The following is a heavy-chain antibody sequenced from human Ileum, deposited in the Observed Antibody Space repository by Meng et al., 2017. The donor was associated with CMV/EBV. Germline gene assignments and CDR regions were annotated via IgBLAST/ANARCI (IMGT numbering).Heavy chain of an antibody. CDR2: VHFTGGI. D-gene: IGHD3-10*01. CDR3: ARAAARGVPVDY. V-gene: IGHV4-4*07. Sequence: QGQLQESVTRLVKPSETLSLTCTVSGGPISNYYWTWIRQSAVKGLEFIGRVHFTGGIDYNPSLMSRVTMSVDTSRNQLSLNVKSVTAADTAVYYCARAAARGVPVDYWGQGILVTVSS. J-gene: IGHJ4*02. CDR1: GGPISNYY.